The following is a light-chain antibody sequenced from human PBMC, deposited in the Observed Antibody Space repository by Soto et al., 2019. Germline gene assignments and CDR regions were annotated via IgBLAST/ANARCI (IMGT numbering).Light chain of an antibody. CDR2: EAS. CDR1: RDIRNF. V-gene: IGKV1-33*01. Sequence: DIAMTQSPSSLSASVGDRVTITCQASRDIRNFLNWYQHKPGKAPKLLIYEASNLETGVPSRVRGSGSGTDFTFTISSLQPEDIATYYCQHYDPFPTFGRGTYLEIK. CDR3: QHYDPFPT. J-gene: IGKJ2*01.